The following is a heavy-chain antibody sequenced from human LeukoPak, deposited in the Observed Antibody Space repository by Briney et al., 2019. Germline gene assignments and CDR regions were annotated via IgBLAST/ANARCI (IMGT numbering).Heavy chain of an antibody. CDR1: GFPFSRYS. Sequence: GGSLRLSCATSGFPFSRYSMNWVRQAPGKGLEWVSAISGSGDNTYYAGSVKGRFTISRDNSKNTLYLQMNSLRAEDAAVYYCAKEGGGYEYFQHWGQGTLVTVSS. CDR3: AKEGGGYEYFQH. J-gene: IGHJ1*01. V-gene: IGHV3-23*01. CDR2: ISGSGDNT. D-gene: IGHD6-25*01.